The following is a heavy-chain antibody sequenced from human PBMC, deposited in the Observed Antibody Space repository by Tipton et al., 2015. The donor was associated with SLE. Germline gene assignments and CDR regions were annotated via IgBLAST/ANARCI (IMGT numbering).Heavy chain of an antibody. J-gene: IGHJ4*02. CDR1: GGSISSSSYY. V-gene: IGHV4-31*03. CDR2: IYYSGST. D-gene: IGHD4-17*01. Sequence: TLSLTCTVSGGSISSSSYYWGWIRQPPGKGLEWIGYIYYSGSTYYNPSLKSRVTISVDTSKNQFSLKLSSVTAADTAVYYCASGTVTTIDYWGQGTLVTVSS. CDR3: ASGTVTTIDY.